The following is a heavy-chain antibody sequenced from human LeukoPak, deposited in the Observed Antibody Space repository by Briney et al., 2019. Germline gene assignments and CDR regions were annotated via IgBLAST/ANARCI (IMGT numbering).Heavy chain of an antibody. J-gene: IGHJ3*02. CDR1: GYTFTSYA. V-gene: IGHV1-69*13. CDR2: IIPIFGTA. Sequence: GASVKVSCKASGYTFTSYAISWVRQAPGQGLEWMGGIIPIFGTANYAQKFQGRVTITADESTSTAYMELSSLRSEDTAVYYCARDQVDIVVVPAAIVNAFDIWGQGTMVTVSS. CDR3: ARDQVDIVVVPAAIVNAFDI. D-gene: IGHD2-2*03.